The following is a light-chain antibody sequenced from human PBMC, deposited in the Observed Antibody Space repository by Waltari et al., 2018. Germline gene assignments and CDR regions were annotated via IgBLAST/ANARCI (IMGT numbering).Light chain of an antibody. Sequence: QSALTQPRSVSGSPGQSVAFSCTGTSSDVGGYNYVSWYQQHPGEAPTLMIFDVTKRPSGVPDRFSGSKSGSTASLTISGLQAEDEADYYCCSYAGRYTSVVFGGGTKLTVL. V-gene: IGLV2-11*01. CDR3: CSYAGRYTSVV. CDR2: DVT. J-gene: IGLJ2*01. CDR1: SSDVGGYNY.